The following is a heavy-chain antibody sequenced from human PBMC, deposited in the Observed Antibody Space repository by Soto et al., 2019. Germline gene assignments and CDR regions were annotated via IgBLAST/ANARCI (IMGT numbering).Heavy chain of an antibody. CDR2: IYYSGST. D-gene: IGHD5-18*01. Sequence: QVQLQESGPGLVKPSQTLSLTCTVSGGSISSGGYYWSWIRQHPGKGLEWIGYIYYSGSTYYNPSLKSRVTISVDASKNQFSLKLSSVTAADTAVYYCARGRGYSYGPLRGYFDYWGQGTLVTVSS. CDR1: GGSISSGGYY. V-gene: IGHV4-31*03. J-gene: IGHJ4*02. CDR3: ARGRGYSYGPLRGYFDY.